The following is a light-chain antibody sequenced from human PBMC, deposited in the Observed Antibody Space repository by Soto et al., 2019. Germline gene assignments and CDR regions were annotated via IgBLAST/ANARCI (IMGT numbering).Light chain of an antibody. V-gene: IGKV3D-15*01. CDR2: GAS. CDR1: QSVSST. Sequence: EIVMTQSPATLSVSAGERVTLSCRPSQSVSSTLAWNQQKPGQAPRLLIYGASTRATGIPARFSGSGSGTDFTLTISSLQSEDFAVYYCQQYNNWPPLTFGGGTKVEIK. J-gene: IGKJ4*01. CDR3: QQYNNWPPLT.